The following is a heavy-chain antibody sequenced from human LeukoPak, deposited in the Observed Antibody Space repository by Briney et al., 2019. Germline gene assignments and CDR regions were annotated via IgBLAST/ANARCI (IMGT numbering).Heavy chain of an antibody. J-gene: IGHJ4*02. V-gene: IGHV1-2*02. Sequence: EASLKVSCKAAGYTFTGYYMHWVRQAPGQGLEWMGWINPNSGGTNYAQKFQGRVTMTRDTSISTAYMELSRLRSDDTAVYYCARGGSSSATDDYWGQGTLVTVSS. CDR1: GYTFTGYY. CDR3: ARGGSSSATDDY. D-gene: IGHD6-6*01. CDR2: INPNSGGT.